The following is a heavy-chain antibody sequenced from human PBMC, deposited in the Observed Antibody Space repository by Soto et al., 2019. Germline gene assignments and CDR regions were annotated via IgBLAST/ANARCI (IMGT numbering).Heavy chain of an antibody. CDR1: GFTFSSYG. Sequence: PGGSLRLSCAASGFTFSSYGMHWVRQAPGKGLEWVAVISYDGSNKYYADSVKGRFTISRDNSKNTLYLQMNSLRAEDTAVYYCAKGGSREEHYYYYYGMDVWGQGTTVTVSS. D-gene: IGHD3-10*01. CDR3: AKGGSREEHYYYYYGMDV. V-gene: IGHV3-30*18. J-gene: IGHJ6*02. CDR2: ISYDGSNK.